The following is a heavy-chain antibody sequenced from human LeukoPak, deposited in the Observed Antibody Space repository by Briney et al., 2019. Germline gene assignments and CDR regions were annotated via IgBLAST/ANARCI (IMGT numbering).Heavy chain of an antibody. CDR2: IIPILGIA. V-gene: IGHV1-69*04. CDR3: ATTQVYYYGMDV. Sequence: SVKVSCKASGGTFSSYAISWVRQAPGQRLEWMGRIIPILGIANYAQKFQGRVTITADKSTSTAYMELSSLRSEDTAVYYCATTQVYYYGMDVWGQGTTVTVSS. CDR1: GGTFSSYA. J-gene: IGHJ6*02.